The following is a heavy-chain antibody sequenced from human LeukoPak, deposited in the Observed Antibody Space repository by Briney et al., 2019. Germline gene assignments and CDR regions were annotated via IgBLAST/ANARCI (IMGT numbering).Heavy chain of an antibody. CDR1: GFTFSDYY. CDR2: ISSSSSTI. Sequence: PGGSLRLSCAASGFTFSDYYMSWIRQAPGKGLEWVSYISSSSSTIYYADSVKGRFTISRDNAKNSLYLQMNSLRAEDTAVYYCAITDYYDSSGYCPYWGQGTLVTVSS. D-gene: IGHD3-22*01. V-gene: IGHV3-11*04. J-gene: IGHJ4*02. CDR3: AITDYYDSSGYCPY.